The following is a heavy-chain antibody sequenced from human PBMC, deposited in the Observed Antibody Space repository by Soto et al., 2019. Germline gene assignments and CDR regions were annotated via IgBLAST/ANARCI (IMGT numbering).Heavy chain of an antibody. CDR1: GFTFSSYA. CDR3: ARNHKSRDSYGLYNWFDP. V-gene: IGHV3-30-3*01. Sequence: GGSLRLSCAASGFTFSSYAMHWVRQAPGKGLEWVAVISYDGSNKYYADSVKGRFTISRDNSKNTLYLQMNSLRAEDTALYYCARNHKSRDSYGLYNWFDPWGQGTLVTVSS. D-gene: IGHD5-18*01. CDR2: ISYDGSNK. J-gene: IGHJ5*02.